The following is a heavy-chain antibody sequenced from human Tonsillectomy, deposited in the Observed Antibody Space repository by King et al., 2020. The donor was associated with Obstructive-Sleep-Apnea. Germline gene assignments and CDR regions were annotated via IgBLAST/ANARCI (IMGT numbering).Heavy chain of an antibody. CDR1: GFTFSSYA. CDR3: ARENYGDFYFDY. CDR2: ISYDGSKK. Sequence: VQLVESGGGVVQPGRSLRLSCAASGFTFSSYALHWVRQAPGKGLEWVTFISYDGSKKFYADSVKGRFTISRDNSKNTLYLQMNSLRAEDTAVYYCARENYGDFYFDYWGQGTLVTVSS. J-gene: IGHJ4*02. D-gene: IGHD4-17*01. V-gene: IGHV3-30-3*01.